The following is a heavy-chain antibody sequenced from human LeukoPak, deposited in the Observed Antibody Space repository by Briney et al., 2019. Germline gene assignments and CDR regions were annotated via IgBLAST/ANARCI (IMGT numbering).Heavy chain of an antibody. CDR3: ARDSFCSGGSCYPGPYWFDP. CDR1: GYSISSGYY. J-gene: IGHJ5*02. CDR2: IYHSGII. V-gene: IGHV4-38-2*02. D-gene: IGHD2-15*01. Sequence: SETLSLTCAVSGYSISSGYYWGWIRQPPGKGLEWIGSIYHSGIIYYNPSLKSRVTISVDTSKNQFSLKLSSVTAADTAVYYCARDSFCSGGSCYPGPYWFDPWGQGTLVTVSS.